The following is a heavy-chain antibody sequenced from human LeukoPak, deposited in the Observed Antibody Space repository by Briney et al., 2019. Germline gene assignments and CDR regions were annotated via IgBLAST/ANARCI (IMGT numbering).Heavy chain of an antibody. CDR3: AKDTDVVVPEYFQY. D-gene: IGHD2-15*01. CDR2: ISGSGGST. Sequence: GGSLRLSCAASGFTFTSYAMNWVRQAPGKGLEWVSAISGSGGSTYYADSVKGRFTVSRDNSENTLFLQRNSLRAEDTAIYYCAKDTDVVVPEYFQYWGQGTLVTVSS. J-gene: IGHJ1*01. CDR1: GFTFTSYA. V-gene: IGHV3-23*01.